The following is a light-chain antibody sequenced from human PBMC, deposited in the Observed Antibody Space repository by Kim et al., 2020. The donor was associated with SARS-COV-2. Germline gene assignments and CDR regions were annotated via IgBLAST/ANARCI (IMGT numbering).Light chain of an antibody. Sequence: VALGKTVKMTGQGDRLRSYYATWYQQKPGQAPVLVIYGNNHRPSGTPDRFSGSSSGITASLTIAGAQAEDEADFYYSSRDSNGNGEFGGGTQLTVL. V-gene: IGLV3-19*01. J-gene: IGLJ2*01. CDR3: SSRDSNGNGE. CDR1: RLRSYY. CDR2: GNN.